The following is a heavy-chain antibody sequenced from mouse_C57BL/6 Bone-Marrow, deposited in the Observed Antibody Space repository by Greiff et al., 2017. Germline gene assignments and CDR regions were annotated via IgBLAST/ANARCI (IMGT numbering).Heavy chain of an antibody. CDR1: GYTFTSYW. Sequence: QVQLQQPGAELVKPGASVKLSCKASGYTFTSYWMHWVKQRPGQGLEWIGMIHPNSGSTNYNEKFKSKATLTVHKSSSTAYMQLSSLTSEDSSVYYCARELLRSWYFDYWGQGTTLTVSS. CDR2: IHPNSGST. D-gene: IGHD1-1*01. J-gene: IGHJ2*01. CDR3: ARELLRSWYFDY. V-gene: IGHV1-64*01.